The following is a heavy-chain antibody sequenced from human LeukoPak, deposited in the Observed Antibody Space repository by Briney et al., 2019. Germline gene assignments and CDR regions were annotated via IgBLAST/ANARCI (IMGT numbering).Heavy chain of an antibody. CDR2: INHSGST. Sequence: SETLSLTCAVYGGSFSGYYWSWIRQPPGKGLEWIGEINHSGSTNYNPSLKSRVTISVDTSKNQFSLKLSSVTAADTVVYYCARVIYSYGRYYFDYWGQGTLVTVSS. CDR3: ARVIYSYGRYYFDY. J-gene: IGHJ4*02. D-gene: IGHD5-18*01. CDR1: GGSFSGYY. V-gene: IGHV4-34*01.